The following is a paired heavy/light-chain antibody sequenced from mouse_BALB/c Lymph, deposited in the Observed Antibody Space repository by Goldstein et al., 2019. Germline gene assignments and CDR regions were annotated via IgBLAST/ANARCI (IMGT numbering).Heavy chain of an antibody. CDR2: INPSSGYT. CDR1: GYTFTSYT. V-gene: IGHV1-4*01. Sequence: QVQLQQSGAELARPGASVKMSCKASGYTFTSYTMHWVKQRPGQGLEWIGYINPSSGYTNYNQKFKDKATLTADKSSSTAYMQLSSLTSEDTAVYYCAREVRRAMDYWGQGTSVTVSS. J-gene: IGHJ4*01. CDR3: AREVRRAMDY. D-gene: IGHD2-14*01.
Light chain of an antibody. Sequence: QIVLTQSPAIMSASPGEKVTMTCSASSSVSYMHWYQQKSGTSPKRWIYDTSKLASGVPARFSGSGSGTSYSLTISSMEAEDAATYYCQQWSSNPPTFGAGTKLELK. CDR3: QQWSSNPPT. CDR2: DTS. V-gene: IGKV4-59*01. CDR1: SSVSY. J-gene: IGKJ5*01.